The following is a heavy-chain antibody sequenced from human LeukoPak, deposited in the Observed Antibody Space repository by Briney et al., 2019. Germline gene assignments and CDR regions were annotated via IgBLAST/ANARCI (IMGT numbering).Heavy chain of an antibody. D-gene: IGHD6-13*01. V-gene: IGHV4-4*07. CDR3: ARDVVAAPGTWDY. J-gene: IGHJ4*02. CDR2: IYTSGST. Sequence: PSETLSLTCTVSGDSISNFYWSWIRRPAGKGLEWIGRIYTSGSTNYNPSLKSRVTMSVDTSKNQFSLKLSSVTAADTAVYYCARDVVAAPGTWDYWGQGTLVTVSS. CDR1: GDSISNFY.